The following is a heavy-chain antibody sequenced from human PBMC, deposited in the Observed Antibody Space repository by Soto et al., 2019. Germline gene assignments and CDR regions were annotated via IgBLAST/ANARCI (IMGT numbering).Heavy chain of an antibody. J-gene: IGHJ3*02. Sequence: EVQLVESGGGLVQPGRSLRLSCAASGFTFDDYAMHWVRQAPGKGLEWVSGISWNSGSIGYADSVKGRFTISRDNAKNSLYLQMSSLRAEDTALYSCAFYCSGGSCYSPDAFDIWGQGTMVTVSS. D-gene: IGHD2-15*01. CDR1: GFTFDDYA. V-gene: IGHV3-9*01. CDR3: AFYCSGGSCYSPDAFDI. CDR2: ISWNSGSI.